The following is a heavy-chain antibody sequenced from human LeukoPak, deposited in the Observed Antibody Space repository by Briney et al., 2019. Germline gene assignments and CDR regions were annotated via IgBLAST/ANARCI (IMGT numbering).Heavy chain of an antibody. J-gene: IGHJ4*02. D-gene: IGHD2-15*01. CDR1: GYTFTGYY. CDR3: ASEDCSGGSCYSWSY. Sequence: GASVKVSCKASGYTFTGYYMHWLRQAPGQGLEWMGWINPNSGGTNYAQKFQGRVTMTRDTSISTAYMELSRLRSDDTAVYSCASEDCSGGSCYSWSYWGQGTLVAVSS. CDR2: INPNSGGT. V-gene: IGHV1-2*02.